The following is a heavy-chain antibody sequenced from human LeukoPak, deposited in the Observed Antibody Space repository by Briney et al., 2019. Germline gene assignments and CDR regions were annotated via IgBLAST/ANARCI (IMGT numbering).Heavy chain of an antibody. Sequence: GGSLRLSCAASGFTFSSYSMNWVRQAPGKGLEWVSSISSSSSYIYYADSVKGRFTISRDNAKNSLYLQMNSLRAEDTAVYYCARVTRLVRWITMVRGVRFPPDYWGQGTLVTVSS. V-gene: IGHV3-21*01. J-gene: IGHJ4*02. CDR1: GFTFSSYS. CDR3: ARVTRLVRWITMVRGVRFPPDY. D-gene: IGHD3-10*01. CDR2: ISSSSSYI.